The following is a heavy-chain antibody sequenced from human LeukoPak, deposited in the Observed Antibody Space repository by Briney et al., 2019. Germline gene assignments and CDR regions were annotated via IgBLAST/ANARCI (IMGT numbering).Heavy chain of an antibody. D-gene: IGHD1-26*01. V-gene: IGHV3-23*01. Sequence: GGSLRLSCEGSGFTFSDAWMTWVRQAPGKGLEWVSAISGSGGSTYYADSVKGRFTISRDNSKNTLYLQMNSLRAEDTAVYYCAKSPGVMSGSYWNYYYYYMDVWGKGTTVTVSS. J-gene: IGHJ6*03. CDR3: AKSPGVMSGSYWNYYYYYMDV. CDR2: ISGSGGST. CDR1: GFTFSDAW.